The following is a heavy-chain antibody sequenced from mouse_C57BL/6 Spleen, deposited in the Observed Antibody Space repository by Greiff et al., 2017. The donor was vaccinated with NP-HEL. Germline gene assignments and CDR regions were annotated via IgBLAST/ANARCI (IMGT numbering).Heavy chain of an antibody. Sequence: VMLVESGAELARPGASVKLSCKASGYTFTSYGISWVKQRTGQGLEWIGEIYPRSGNTYYNEKFKGKATLTADKSSSTAYMELRSLTSEDSAVYFCARSSYYYGSSYWYFDVWGTGTTVTVSS. CDR2: IYPRSGNT. CDR3: ARSSYYYGSSYWYFDV. CDR1: GYTFTSYG. D-gene: IGHD1-1*01. J-gene: IGHJ1*03. V-gene: IGHV1-81*01.